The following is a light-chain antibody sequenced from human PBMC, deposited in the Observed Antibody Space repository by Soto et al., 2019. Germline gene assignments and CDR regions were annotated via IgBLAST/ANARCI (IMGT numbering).Light chain of an antibody. Sequence: QSVPTQPRSVSGSPGQSVTISCTGTSSDVGGYNYVSWYQQHPGKAPKLMIYDVSKRPSGVPDRFSGSKSGNTASLTISGLQAEDEADYYCCSYAGSYTFYVFGTGTKLTVL. CDR1: SSDVGGYNY. CDR2: DVS. CDR3: CSYAGSYTFYV. J-gene: IGLJ1*01. V-gene: IGLV2-11*01.